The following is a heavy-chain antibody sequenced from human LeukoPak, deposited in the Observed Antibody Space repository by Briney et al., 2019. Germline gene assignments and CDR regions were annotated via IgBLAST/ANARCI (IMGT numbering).Heavy chain of an antibody. Sequence: GGSLRLSCAASGFTFSDYDMSWVRQAPGKGLEWVSGISGSGGSTYYADSVKGRFTISRDNSKNTLYLQMNSLRAEDTAVYYCAKAYYGSGSYASDAFDIWGQGTMVTVSS. D-gene: IGHD3-10*01. J-gene: IGHJ3*02. V-gene: IGHV3-23*01. CDR1: GFTFSDYD. CDR2: ISGSGGST. CDR3: AKAYYGSGSYASDAFDI.